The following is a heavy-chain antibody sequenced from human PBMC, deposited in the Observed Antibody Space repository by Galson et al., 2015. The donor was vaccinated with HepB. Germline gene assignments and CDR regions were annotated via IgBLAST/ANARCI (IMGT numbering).Heavy chain of an antibody. J-gene: IGHJ4*02. CDR2: IRSKASNYAT. V-gene: IGHV3-73*01. CDR1: GFTFSGSA. Sequence: SLRLSCAASGFTFSGSAIHWVRQTFGKGLEWVGRIRSKASNYATAYTASLKGRFTISRDDSQNTAYLHMRSLRTEDTAVYYCTKPADLSGYSRSWGQGTLVTVSS. CDR3: TKPADLSGYSRS. D-gene: IGHD6-13*01.